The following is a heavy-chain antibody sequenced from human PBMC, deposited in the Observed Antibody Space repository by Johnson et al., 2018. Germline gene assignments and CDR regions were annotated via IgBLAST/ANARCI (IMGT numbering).Heavy chain of an antibody. CDR2: INLSGGST. V-gene: IGHV1-46*01. D-gene: IGHD2-21*02. CDR3: PRGDPAADAFDI. CDR1: GYTFLSYY. J-gene: IGHJ3*02. Sequence: QVQLVESGAEVRKPGASVKVSCKASGYTFLSYYMNWVRQAPGQGLEWMGIINLSGGSTSYAQKFQGRVTMTRDTSRSTVYMELSTRRPEDTAVYSWPRGDPAADAFDIWGQGTMVTVSS.